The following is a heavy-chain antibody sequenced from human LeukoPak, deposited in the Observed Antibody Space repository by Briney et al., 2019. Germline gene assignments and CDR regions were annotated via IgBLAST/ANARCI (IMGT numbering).Heavy chain of an antibody. CDR1: GYTFTSYY. Sequence: GASVKVSCKASGYTFTSYYMHWVRQAPGQGLEWMGIINPSGGSTSYAQKFQGRVTMTRDTSTSTVYMELSRLRYDDTAVYYCAKDLSGFDGRSSYGLDVWGQGTTVTVS. CDR3: AKDLSGFDGRSSYGLDV. D-gene: IGHD3-9*01. CDR2: INPSGGST. V-gene: IGHV1-46*01. J-gene: IGHJ6*02.